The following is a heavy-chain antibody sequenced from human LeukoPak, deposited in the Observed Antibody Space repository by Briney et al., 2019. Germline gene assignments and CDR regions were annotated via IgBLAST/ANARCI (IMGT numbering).Heavy chain of an antibody. Sequence: SETLSLTCTVSGGSIINRSYYWSWIRQPAGKGLEWIGRIYTSGSTNYNPSLKSRVTISVDTSKNQFSLKLSSVTAADTAVYYCARTVDSSSWINAFDIWGQGTMVTVSS. CDR3: ARTVDSSSWINAFDI. CDR2: IYTSGST. J-gene: IGHJ3*02. CDR1: GGSIINRSYY. D-gene: IGHD6-13*01. V-gene: IGHV4-61*02.